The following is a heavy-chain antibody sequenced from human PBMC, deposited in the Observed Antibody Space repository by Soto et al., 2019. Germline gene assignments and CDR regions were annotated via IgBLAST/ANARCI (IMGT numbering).Heavy chain of an antibody. J-gene: IGHJ5*02. D-gene: IGHD6-6*01. CDR1: GGSFSGYY. V-gene: IGHV4-34*01. CDR2: INHSGST. CDR3: ARVRVGGAARPKGSNWFDP. Sequence: QVQLQQWGAGLLKPSETLSLTCAVYGGSFSGYYWSWIRQPPGKGLGWIGEINHSGSTNYNPSLKSRVTISVDTSKNQFSLKLSSVTAADTAVYYCARVRVGGAARPKGSNWFDPWGQGTLVTVSS.